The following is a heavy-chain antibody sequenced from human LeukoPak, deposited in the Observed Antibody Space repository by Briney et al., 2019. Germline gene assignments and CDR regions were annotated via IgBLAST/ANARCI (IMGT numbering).Heavy chain of an antibody. Sequence: PGGSLRLSCAASGFTFSSYAMSWVRQAPGKGLEWVPAISGSGGSTYYADSVKGRFTISRDNSKNTLYLQLNSLRAEDTAVYYCASRLPTTVRGPAFDYWGQGTLVTVSS. CDR1: GFTFSSYA. D-gene: IGHD4-17*01. V-gene: IGHV3-23*01. CDR3: ASRLPTTVRGPAFDY. CDR2: ISGSGGST. J-gene: IGHJ4*02.